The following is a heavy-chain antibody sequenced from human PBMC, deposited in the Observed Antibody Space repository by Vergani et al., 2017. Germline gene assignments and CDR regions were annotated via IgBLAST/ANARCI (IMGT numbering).Heavy chain of an antibody. J-gene: IGHJ2*01. Sequence: QVRLEESGPGLVKPSETLSLSCSVSGYSIGSGFFWAGIRQSPGEGLQWLTSIHNRGKTYHNQSLKSRVSVSLDTSKNRFSLNLTSVTATDTAVYYCARSQGDYWYFDLWGPGSLVTVSS. CDR2: IHNRGKT. CDR1: GYSIGSGFF. CDR3: ARSQGDYWYFDL. V-gene: IGHV4-38-2*01. D-gene: IGHD2-21*01.